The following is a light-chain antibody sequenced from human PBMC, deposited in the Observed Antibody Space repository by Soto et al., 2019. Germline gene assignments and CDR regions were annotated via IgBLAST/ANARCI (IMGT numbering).Light chain of an antibody. J-gene: IGLJ3*02. V-gene: IGLV2-14*01. CDR1: SSAIGAYNY. Sequence: QSALTQPASVSGSPGQSITISCTGTSSAIGAYNYVFWYQQHPGTAPKLMIFEVSNRPSGVSNRFSGSKSGNTASLTISGPQAEDEAGYDCSSSASSNTLVFSAGTKVTVL. CDR3: SSSASSNTLV. CDR2: EVS.